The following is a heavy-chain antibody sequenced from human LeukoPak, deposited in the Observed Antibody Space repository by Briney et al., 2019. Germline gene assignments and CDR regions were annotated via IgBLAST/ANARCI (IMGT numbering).Heavy chain of an antibody. J-gene: IGHJ4*02. CDR2: INHSGST. CDR1: GGSFSGYY. D-gene: IGHD4-17*01. Sequence: PSETLSLTCAVYGGSFSGYYWSWIRQPPGKGLEWIGEINHSGSTNYNPSLKSRVTISVDTSKNQFSLKLSSVTAADTAVYYCARVLTTVSTCYFDYWGQGTLVTVSS. CDR3: ARVLTTVSTCYFDY. V-gene: IGHV4-34*01.